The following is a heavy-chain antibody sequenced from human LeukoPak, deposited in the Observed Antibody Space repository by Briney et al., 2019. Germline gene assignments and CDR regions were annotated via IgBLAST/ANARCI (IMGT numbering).Heavy chain of an antibody. V-gene: IGHV1-18*01. J-gene: IGHJ4*02. CDR2: ISAYNGNT. Sequence: ASVTVSCMASGYTFTSYGISWLRQAPGQGLEWMGWISAYNGNTNYAQKLQGRATMTTDTSTSTAYMELRSLRSDDTAVYYCARVGLWQWLADYWGQGTLVTVSS. D-gene: IGHD6-19*01. CDR3: ARVGLWQWLADY. CDR1: GYTFTSYG.